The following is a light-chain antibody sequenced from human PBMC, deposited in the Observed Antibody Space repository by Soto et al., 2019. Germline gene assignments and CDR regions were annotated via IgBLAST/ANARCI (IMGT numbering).Light chain of an antibody. CDR1: QSITTY. V-gene: IGKV1-39*01. Sequence: DIQMTQSPSSLSASVGDRVTVTCRASQSITTYLNWYQQKPGKAPQLLIYAASSLQSGVPSRFSGSGSGTDFTLTITSLQPEDFATYICQQSYGTPWTFGRGTKVEIK. CDR2: AAS. J-gene: IGKJ1*01. CDR3: QQSYGTPWT.